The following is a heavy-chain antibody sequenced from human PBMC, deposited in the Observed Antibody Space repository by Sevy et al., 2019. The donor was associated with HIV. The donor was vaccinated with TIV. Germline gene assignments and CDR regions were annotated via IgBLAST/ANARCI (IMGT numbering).Heavy chain of an antibody. J-gene: IGHJ1*01. CDR2: ISYDGSNK. Sequence: GGSLRLSCAASGFTFSSYAMHWVRQAPGKGLEWVAVISYDGSNKYYADSVKGRFTISRDNSKNTLYLQMNSLRAEDTAVYYCARPFGPHEHWGQGTLVTVSS. V-gene: IGHV3-30-3*01. D-gene: IGHD3-10*01. CDR3: ARPFGPHEH. CDR1: GFTFSSYA.